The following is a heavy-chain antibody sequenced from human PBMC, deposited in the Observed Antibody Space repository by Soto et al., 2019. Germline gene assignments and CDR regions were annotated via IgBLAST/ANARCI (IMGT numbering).Heavy chain of an antibody. J-gene: IGHJ4*02. D-gene: IGHD3-22*01. Sequence: SETLSLTCTVSGGSLSSGNYYWTWLRQPPGKGLEWIGNIYYSGSTYYNPSLKSRLTISIDTSKNQFSLKLSSVAAADTAVYYCARTTDAYYYDSSLRNWGQGTLVTVSS. V-gene: IGHV4-30-4*01. CDR1: GGSLSSGNYY. CDR3: ARTTDAYYYDSSLRN. CDR2: IYYSGST.